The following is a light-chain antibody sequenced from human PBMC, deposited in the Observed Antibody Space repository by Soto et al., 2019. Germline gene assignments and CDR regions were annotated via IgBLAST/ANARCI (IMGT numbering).Light chain of an antibody. J-gene: IGKJ3*01. Sequence: AIQLTQSPSSLSASVGDRVTITCRASQGIRSALAWYQQKPGKAPKLLIYDASSLESGVPSRFSGSGSGTEFTLTISSLQPEDFATYYCQQFNSYPFTFGPGTKVDIK. CDR2: DAS. V-gene: IGKV1-13*02. CDR3: QQFNSYPFT. CDR1: QGIRSA.